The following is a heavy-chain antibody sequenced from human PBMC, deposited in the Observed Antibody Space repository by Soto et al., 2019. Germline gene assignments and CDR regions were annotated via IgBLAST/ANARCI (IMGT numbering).Heavy chain of an antibody. CDR3: ARDYYTEYYGMDV. CDR2: ISYDGSNK. CDR1: GFTFSSYA. V-gene: IGHV3-30-3*01. J-gene: IGHJ6*02. D-gene: IGHD3-22*01. Sequence: LRLSCAASGFTFSSYAMHWVRQAPGKGLEWVAVISYDGSNKYYADSVKGRFTISRDNSKNTLYLQMNSLRAEDTAVYYCARDYYTEYYGMDVWGQGTTVTVSS.